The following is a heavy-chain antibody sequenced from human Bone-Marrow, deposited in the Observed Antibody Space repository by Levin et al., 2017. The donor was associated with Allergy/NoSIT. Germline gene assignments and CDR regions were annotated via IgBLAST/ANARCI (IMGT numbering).Heavy chain of an antibody. CDR2: ISYDGSNK. J-gene: IGHJ4*02. CDR3: ARDHPTAMDY. V-gene: IGHV3-30*04. Sequence: GESLKISCAASGFTFSRYAMHWVRQAPGKGLEWVAVISYDGSNKHYADSVKGRFTISRDNSKNTLYLQMNSLRAEDTAVYYCARDHPTAMDYWGQGTLVTVSS. CDR1: GFTFSRYA.